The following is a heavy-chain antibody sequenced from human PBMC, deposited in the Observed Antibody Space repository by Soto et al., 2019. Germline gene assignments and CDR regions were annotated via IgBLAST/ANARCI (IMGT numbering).Heavy chain of an antibody. CDR2: INPHGGST. CDR3: ARSSGGNFGIIIEGSNWFDP. J-gene: IGHJ5*02. CDR1: GDTFTSYY. D-gene: IGHD3-3*01. V-gene: IGHV1-46*01. Sequence: ASVKVSCKAPGDTFTSYYLNWVRQAPGQGLEWMGVINPHGGSTKYAQKFPGRVTMTRDTSRGTVYMELRSLRSDDTAIYYCARSSGGNFGIIIEGSNWFDPWGQGTLVTVSS.